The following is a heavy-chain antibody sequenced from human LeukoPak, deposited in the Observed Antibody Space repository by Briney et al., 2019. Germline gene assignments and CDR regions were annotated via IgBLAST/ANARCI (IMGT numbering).Heavy chain of an antibody. CDR2: ISTSSSYI. V-gene: IGHV3-21*01. J-gene: IGHJ4*02. CDR1: GFTFSSYE. Sequence: GGSLRLSCAASGFTFSSYEMNWVRQAPGKGLEWVSSISTSSSYIYYADSVKGRFTISRDNAESSLYLQMNSLRAEDTAVYYCARGHWGLDYWGRGTLVTVSS. CDR3: ARGHWGLDY. D-gene: IGHD7-27*01.